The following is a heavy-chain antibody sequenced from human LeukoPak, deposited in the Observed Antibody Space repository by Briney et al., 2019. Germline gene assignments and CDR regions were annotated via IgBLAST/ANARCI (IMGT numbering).Heavy chain of an antibody. D-gene: IGHD4-23*01. J-gene: IGHJ3*02. Sequence: ASVKVSCKASGYTFTSYAMDWVRQAPGQGLEWMGWINTNTGNPTYAQGFTGRFVFSLDTSVSTAYLQISSLKAEDTAVYYCARGLYGGNSVDAFDIWGQGTMVTVSS. V-gene: IGHV7-4-1*02. CDR2: INTNTGNP. CDR1: GYTFTSYA. CDR3: ARGLYGGNSVDAFDI.